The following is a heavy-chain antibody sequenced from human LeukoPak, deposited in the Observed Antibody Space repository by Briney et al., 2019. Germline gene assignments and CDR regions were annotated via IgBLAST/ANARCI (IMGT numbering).Heavy chain of an antibody. V-gene: IGHV4-4*07. D-gene: IGHD2-2*01. J-gene: IGHJ6*02. CDR3: ARDGVVVPAAIEAYYGMDI. Sequence: NPSETLSLTCTVSGGSISSYYWSWIRQPAGKGLEWIGRICTSGSTNYNPSLKSRVTMSVDTSKNQFSLKLSSVTAADTAVYYCARDGVVVPAAIEAYYGMDIWGQGTTVTVSS. CDR2: ICTSGST. CDR1: GGSISSYY.